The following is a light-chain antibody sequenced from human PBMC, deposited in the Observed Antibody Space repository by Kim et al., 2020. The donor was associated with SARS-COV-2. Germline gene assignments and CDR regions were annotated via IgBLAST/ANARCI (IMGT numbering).Light chain of an antibody. CDR3: QQYYNAPPT. CDR1: QSVLYSSNNKNY. Sequence: SPLSCWSNQSVLYSSNNKNYLAWYQQKPGQSPKLLIFWASTRGSGVPARFSGSGSATDFTLTIDSLQAEDVAIYYCQQYYNAPPTFGQGTKVEI. J-gene: IGKJ1*01. V-gene: IGKV4-1*01. CDR2: WAS.